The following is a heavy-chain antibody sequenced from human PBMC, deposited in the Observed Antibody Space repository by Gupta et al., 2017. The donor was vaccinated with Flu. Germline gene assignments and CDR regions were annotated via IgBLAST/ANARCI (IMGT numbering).Heavy chain of an antibody. D-gene: IGHD6-13*01. CDR3: AKVPYSSSWYDYFDY. Sequence: APGKGLEWVAVISYDGSNKYYADSVKGRFTISRDNSKNTLYLQMNSLRAEDTAVYYCAKVPYSSSWYDYFDYWGQGTLVTVSS. V-gene: IGHV3-30*18. J-gene: IGHJ4*02. CDR2: ISYDGSNK.